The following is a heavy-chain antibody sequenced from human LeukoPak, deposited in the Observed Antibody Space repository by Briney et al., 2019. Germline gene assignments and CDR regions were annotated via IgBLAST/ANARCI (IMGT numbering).Heavy chain of an antibody. CDR1: GGTLSSYA. V-gene: IGHV1-69*05. CDR3: ARDRVVATIPYYYYYYMDV. D-gene: IGHD5-12*01. Sequence: SVKVSCKASGGTLSSYAISWVRQAPGQGLEWMGRIIPIFGTANYAQKFQGRVTITTDESTSTAYMELSSLRSEDTAVYYCARDRVVATIPYYYYYYMDVWGKGTTVTVSS. CDR2: IIPIFGTA. J-gene: IGHJ6*03.